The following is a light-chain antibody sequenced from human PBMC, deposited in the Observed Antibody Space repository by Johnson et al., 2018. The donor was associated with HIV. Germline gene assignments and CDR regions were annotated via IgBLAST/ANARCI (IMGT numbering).Light chain of an antibody. Sequence: QFVLTQPPSVSAAPGQTVNISCSGNVSNIESYFVSWYQQLPGAAPTLLIYEDNKRPSGIPDRFSGSKSGATAPLGITGLPTGDEADYYCVLWDAGLSPRDVFGTGTNITVL. CDR3: VLWDAGLSPRDV. CDR2: EDN. CDR1: VSNIESYF. J-gene: IGLJ1*01. V-gene: IGLV1-51*02.